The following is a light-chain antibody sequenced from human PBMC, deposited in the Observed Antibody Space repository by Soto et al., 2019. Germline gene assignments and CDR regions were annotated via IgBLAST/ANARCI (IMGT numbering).Light chain of an antibody. Sequence: DMQMTQSPSTLSASVGDRVTITCRAYQTINDWLAWYQQKPGKAPKLLIYGAYNLQTGVPSRFSGSGSGTEFTLTISSLQPDDFATYYCQRYNYYFGGGTKVDFK. CDR1: QTINDW. J-gene: IGKJ4*01. CDR2: GAY. CDR3: QRYNYY. V-gene: IGKV1-5*03.